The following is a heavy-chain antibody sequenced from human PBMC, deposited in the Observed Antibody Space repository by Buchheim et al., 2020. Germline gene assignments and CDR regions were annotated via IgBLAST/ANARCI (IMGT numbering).Heavy chain of an antibody. J-gene: IGHJ6*02. CDR1: GFTFSDYY. CDR2: ISSSGSTI. V-gene: IGHV3-11*01. D-gene: IGHD3-3*01. CDR3: ARDSPSAQSYDFWSGYYSAYYYGMDV. Sequence: QVQLVESGGGLVKPGGSLRLSCAASGFTFSDYYMSWIRQAPGKGLEWVSYISSSGSTIYYADSVKGRFTISRDNAKNSLYLQMNSLRAEDTAVYYCARDSPSAQSYDFWSGYYSAYYYGMDVWGQGTT.